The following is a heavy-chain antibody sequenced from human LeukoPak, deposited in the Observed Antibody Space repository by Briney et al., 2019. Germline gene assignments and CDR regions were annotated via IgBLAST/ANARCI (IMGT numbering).Heavy chain of an antibody. J-gene: IGHJ4*02. CDR2: IWYDGSNK. D-gene: IGHD6-19*01. CDR1: GFTFSNYA. CDR3: ARDPIIAVAGLDY. V-gene: IGHV3-33*08. Sequence: GGSLRLSCAASGFTFSNYAMHWVRQAPGKGLEWVAVIWYDGSNKYYADSVKGRFTISRDNSKNTLYLQMNSLRAEDTAVYYCARDPIIAVAGLDYWGQGTLVTVSS.